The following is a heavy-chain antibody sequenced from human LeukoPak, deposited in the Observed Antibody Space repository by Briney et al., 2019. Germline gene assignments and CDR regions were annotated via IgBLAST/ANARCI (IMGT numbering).Heavy chain of an antibody. Sequence: GESLKISCKGSGYIFTSYWISWVRQMPGKGLEWMGRIDPSDSYTNYSPSFQGHVTISADKSISTAYLQWSSLKASDTAMYYCARDVVVVAAKGNWFDPWGQGTLVTVSS. CDR1: GYIFTSYW. V-gene: IGHV5-10-1*01. CDR2: IDPSDSYT. D-gene: IGHD2-15*01. CDR3: ARDVVVVAAKGNWFDP. J-gene: IGHJ5*02.